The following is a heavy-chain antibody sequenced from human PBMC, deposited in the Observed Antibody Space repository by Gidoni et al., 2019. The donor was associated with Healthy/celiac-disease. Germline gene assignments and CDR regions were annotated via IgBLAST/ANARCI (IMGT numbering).Heavy chain of an antibody. Sequence: EVPLVESGGGLVKPGVSMRLYCAASGFTFSSYSMNWVRKAPGKGLEWVSSISSSSSYIYYADSVKGRFTISRDNAKNSLYLQMNSLRAEDTAVYYCARGVTPRLTIAAAGTDYWGQGTLVTVSS. V-gene: IGHV3-21*01. CDR2: ISSSSSYI. CDR1: GFTFSSYS. CDR3: ARGVTPRLTIAAAGTDY. D-gene: IGHD6-13*01. J-gene: IGHJ4*02.